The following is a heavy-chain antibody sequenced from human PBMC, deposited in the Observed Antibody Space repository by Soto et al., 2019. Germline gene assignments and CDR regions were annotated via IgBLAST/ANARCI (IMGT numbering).Heavy chain of an antibody. V-gene: IGHV4-59*01. CDR1: GGSISVYY. D-gene: IGHD1-26*01. Sequence: SETLSLTCAISGGSISVYYWSWVRQPPGHELEWIGYIYASGSPYYNPSLGSRVTISADTSKNQISLKLTSPTAADTAVYYCARGVGSSPPRYWGRGTLVTVSS. J-gene: IGHJ4*02. CDR3: ARGVGSSPPRY. CDR2: IYASGSP.